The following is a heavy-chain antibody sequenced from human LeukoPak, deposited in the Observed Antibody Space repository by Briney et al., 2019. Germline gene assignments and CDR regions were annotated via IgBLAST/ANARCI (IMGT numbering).Heavy chain of an antibody. CDR2: ISGSGGST. CDR1: GFTFSSYA. V-gene: IGHV3-23*01. J-gene: IGHJ4*02. Sequence: GGFLRLSCAASGFTFSSYAMHWVRQAPGKGLEWVSAISGSGGSTYYADSVKGRFTISRDNSKNTLYLQMNSLRAEDTAVYYCAKDLAVAGRTPHFDYWGQGTLVTVSS. CDR3: AKDLAVAGRTPHFDY. D-gene: IGHD6-19*01.